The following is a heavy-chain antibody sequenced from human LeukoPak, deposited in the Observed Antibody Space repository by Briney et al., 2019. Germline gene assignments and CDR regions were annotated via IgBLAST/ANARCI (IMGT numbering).Heavy chain of an antibody. CDR3: ARDDEVADPVGVAFDI. CDR2: IYHSGST. Sequence: SETLSLTCTVSGYSISSGYYWGWIRQPPGKGLEWIGSIYHSGSTYYNPSLKSRVTISVDTSKNQFSLKLSSVTAADTAVYYCARDDEVADPVGVAFDIWGQGTMVTVSS. J-gene: IGHJ3*02. V-gene: IGHV4-38-2*02. D-gene: IGHD4-23*01. CDR1: GYSISSGYY.